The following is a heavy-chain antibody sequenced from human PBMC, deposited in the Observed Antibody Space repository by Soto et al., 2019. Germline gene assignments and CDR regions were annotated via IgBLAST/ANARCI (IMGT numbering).Heavy chain of an antibody. CDR2: MLYSGLT. V-gene: IGHV4-39*01. Sequence: SETLSLTCSVSGYSVSSSDYYWAWIRQPPGKGLEWIGSMLYSGLTYYNPSLESRVTLSVDTSKNQFSVRLNSVTASDTAVYYCAPLSVSLSGPYGIHVWGQGTTVTVSS. J-gene: IGHJ6*02. CDR3: APLSVSLSGPYGIHV. D-gene: IGHD2-15*01. CDR1: GYSVSSSDYY.